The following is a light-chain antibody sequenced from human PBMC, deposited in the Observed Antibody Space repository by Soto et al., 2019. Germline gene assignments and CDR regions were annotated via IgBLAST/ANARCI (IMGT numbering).Light chain of an antibody. CDR3: QQYSASPRT. Sequence: EIVLTQSPGTLSLSPGERASVSCRASQSVSSDYLAWYQQKPGQAPRLLIYGASSRATGIPDRFSASGSGTDFTLTISRLEPEDFAVYYCQQYSASPRTFGQGTKVDI. J-gene: IGKJ1*01. CDR1: QSVSSDY. CDR2: GAS. V-gene: IGKV3-20*01.